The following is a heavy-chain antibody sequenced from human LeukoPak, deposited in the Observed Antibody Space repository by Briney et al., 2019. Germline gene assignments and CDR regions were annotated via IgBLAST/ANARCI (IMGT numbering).Heavy chain of an antibody. Sequence: SETLSLTCTVSGGSISSDSYYWSWFRQPAGKGLEWIGRIYTSGSTNYNPSLKSRVTISVDTSKNQFSLKLSSVTAADTAVYYCAREDVPFYFDYWGQGTLVTVSS. V-gene: IGHV4-61*02. J-gene: IGHJ4*02. CDR3: AREDVPFYFDY. CDR2: IYTSGST. CDR1: GGSISSDSYY.